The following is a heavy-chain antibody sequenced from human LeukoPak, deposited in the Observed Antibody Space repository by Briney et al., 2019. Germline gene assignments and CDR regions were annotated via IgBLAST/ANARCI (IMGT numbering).Heavy chain of an antibody. J-gene: IGHJ4*02. CDR3: AKDLLAAGTLDFDY. V-gene: IGHV3-30*18. D-gene: IGHD6-13*01. Sequence: GGSLRLSCAASGFTVSSNYMSWVRQAPGKGLEWVAVISYDGSNKYYADSVKGRFTISRDNSKNTLYLQMNSLRAEDTAVYYCAKDLLAAGTLDFDYWGQGTLVTVSS. CDR1: GFTVSSNY. CDR2: ISYDGSNK.